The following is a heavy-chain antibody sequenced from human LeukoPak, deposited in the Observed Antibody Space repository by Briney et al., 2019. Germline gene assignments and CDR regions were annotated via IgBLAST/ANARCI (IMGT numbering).Heavy chain of an antibody. V-gene: IGHV1-69*04. CDR3: ASPSGWQYYYYGMDV. D-gene: IGHD6-19*01. CDR1: GGTFSSYA. CDR2: IIPILGMA. J-gene: IGHJ6*02. Sequence: ASVKVSCKASGGTFSSYAISWVRQAPGQGLEWMGRIIPILGMANYAQKFQGRVTITADKSTSTAYMELSSLRSEDTAVYYCASPSGWQYYYYGMDVWGQGTTVTVSS.